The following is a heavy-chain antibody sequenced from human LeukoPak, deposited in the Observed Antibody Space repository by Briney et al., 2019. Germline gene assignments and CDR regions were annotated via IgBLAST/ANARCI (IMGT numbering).Heavy chain of an antibody. J-gene: IGHJ4*02. Sequence: ASVKVSCKVSGYTLTELSMHWVRQAPGKGLAWMGGFDPEDGETIYAQKFQGRVTMTEDTSTDTAYMELSSLRSEDTAVYYCATREHCTNGVCWGFFDYWGQGTLVTVSS. CDR3: ATREHCTNGVCWGFFDY. CDR2: FDPEDGET. V-gene: IGHV1-24*01. CDR1: GYTLTELS. D-gene: IGHD2-8*01.